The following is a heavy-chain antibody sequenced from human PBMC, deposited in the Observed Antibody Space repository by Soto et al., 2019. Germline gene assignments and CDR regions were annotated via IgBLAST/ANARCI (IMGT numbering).Heavy chain of an antibody. CDR3: ARGDGYINLPDY. Sequence: ASVKVSCKASGYTFTSYDINWVRQATGQGLEWMGWMNPNSGNTGYAQKFQGRVTMTRNTSISTAYMELSSLRSEDTAVYYCARGDGYINLPDYWGQGTLVTVPS. D-gene: IGHD6-25*01. CDR2: MNPNSGNT. CDR1: GYTFTSYD. J-gene: IGHJ4*02. V-gene: IGHV1-8*01.